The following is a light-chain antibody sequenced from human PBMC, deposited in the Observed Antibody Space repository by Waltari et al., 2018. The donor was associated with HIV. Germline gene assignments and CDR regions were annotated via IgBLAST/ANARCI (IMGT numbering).Light chain of an antibody. V-gene: IGKV1-8*01. CDR1: QNIGNS. CDR2: GSS. Sequence: AIRLTQSPSSFSASTGDRVTITCRASQNIGNSLAWYQHKQGSAPRLLIYGSSTLQKGVASRFSGSASGTNFTLTISCLQSEDFATVSCHQYHRYPQTFGQGTRVEMK. J-gene: IGKJ1*01. CDR3: HQYHRYPQT.